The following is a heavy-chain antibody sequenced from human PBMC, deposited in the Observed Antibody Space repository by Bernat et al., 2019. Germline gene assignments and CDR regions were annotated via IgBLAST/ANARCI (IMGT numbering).Heavy chain of an antibody. CDR3: AKDPNSSGGHPSYYFDY. CDR2: ISGSGGST. D-gene: IGHD6-19*01. Sequence: EVQLLESGGGLVQPGGSLRLSCAASGFTFSSYAMSWVRQALGKGLEWVSAISGSGGSTYYAASVKGRFTISRDNSKNTLYLQMNSLRAEDTAVYYCAKDPNSSGGHPSYYFDYWGQGTLVTVSS. CDR1: GFTFSSYA. J-gene: IGHJ4*02. V-gene: IGHV3-23*01.